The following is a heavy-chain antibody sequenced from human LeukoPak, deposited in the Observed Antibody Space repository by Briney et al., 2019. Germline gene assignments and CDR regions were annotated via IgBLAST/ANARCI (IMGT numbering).Heavy chain of an antibody. Sequence: SETLSLTCTVSGGSISSSSYYWGWIRQPPGKGLEWIGSIYYSGSTYYNPSLKSRVTISVDTSKDQFSLKLSSVTAADTAVYYCARAGGSYDYWGQGTLVTVSS. D-gene: IGHD1-26*01. CDR1: GGSISSSSYY. J-gene: IGHJ4*02. CDR3: ARAGGSYDY. V-gene: IGHV4-39*07. CDR2: IYYSGST.